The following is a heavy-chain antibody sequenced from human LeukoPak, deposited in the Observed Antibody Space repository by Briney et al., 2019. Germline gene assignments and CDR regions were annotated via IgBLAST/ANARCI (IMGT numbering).Heavy chain of an antibody. Sequence: EXLSLXXXXDGGSFXXYYWSWISXPQGKGLEWIGEINHSGRKNYNPSLKSGVTISVDTSKNQFSRKLSSVTAADTAVYYCARGPVVINSYYFDYWVQGTLVTVSS. V-gene: IGHV4-34*01. CDR3: ARGPVVINSYYFDY. CDR2: INHSGRK. D-gene: IGHD3-22*01. J-gene: IGHJ4*02. CDR1: GGSFXXYY.